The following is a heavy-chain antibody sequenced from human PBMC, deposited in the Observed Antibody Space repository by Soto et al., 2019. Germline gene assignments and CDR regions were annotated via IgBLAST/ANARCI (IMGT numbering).Heavy chain of an antibody. CDR2: IYYSGST. D-gene: IGHD3-3*01. Sequence: SETLSLTCTVSGGSISSYYWSWIRQPPGKGLEWIGYIYYSGSTNYNPSLKSRVTISVDTSKNQSSLKLSSVTAADTAVYYCAGTIFGVRYPYYYYCGMDVWGQGTTVTVSS. J-gene: IGHJ6*02. V-gene: IGHV4-59*01. CDR1: GGSISSYY. CDR3: AGTIFGVRYPYYYYCGMDV.